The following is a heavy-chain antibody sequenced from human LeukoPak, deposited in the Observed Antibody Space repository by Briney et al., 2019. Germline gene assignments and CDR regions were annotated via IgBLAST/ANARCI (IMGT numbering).Heavy chain of an antibody. CDR2: MNPNSGNT. CDR3: ARGSVLLWFGEFNP. Sequence: GASVKVSCKASGYTFTSYDINWVRQATGQGLEWMGWMNPNSGNTGYAQKFQGRVTMTRNTSISTAYMELSSLRSEDTAVYYCARGSVLLWFGEFNPWGQGTLVTVSS. V-gene: IGHV1-8*01. CDR1: GYTFTSYD. D-gene: IGHD3-10*01. J-gene: IGHJ5*02.